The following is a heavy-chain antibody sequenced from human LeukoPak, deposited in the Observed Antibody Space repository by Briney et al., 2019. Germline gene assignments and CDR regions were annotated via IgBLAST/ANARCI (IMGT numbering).Heavy chain of an antibody. CDR3: ARDLRRIVVVPAAYYYYYYGMDV. V-gene: IGHV3-11*01. J-gene: IGHJ6*02. Sequence: PGGSLRLSCAASGFTFSDYYMSWIRQAPGKGLEWVSYISSSGSTIYYADSVKGRFTISRDNAKNSLYLQMNSLRAEDTAVYYCARDLRRIVVVPAAYYYYYYGMDVWGQGTTVTASS. D-gene: IGHD2-2*01. CDR2: ISSSGSTI. CDR1: GFTFSDYY.